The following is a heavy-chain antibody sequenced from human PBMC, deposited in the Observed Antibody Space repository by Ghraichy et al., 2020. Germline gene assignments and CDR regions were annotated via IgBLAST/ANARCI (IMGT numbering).Heavy chain of an antibody. J-gene: IGHJ6*02. Sequence: GGSLRLSCAASGFTFSSYGMHWVRQAPGKGLEWVAVISYDGSNKYYADSVKGRFTISRDNSKNTLYLQMNSLRAEDTAVYYCAKGFHSYDFWSGYYSYYYGMDVWGQGTTVTVSS. V-gene: IGHV3-30*18. CDR3: AKGFHSYDFWSGYYSYYYGMDV. CDR2: ISYDGSNK. D-gene: IGHD3-3*01. CDR1: GFTFSSYG.